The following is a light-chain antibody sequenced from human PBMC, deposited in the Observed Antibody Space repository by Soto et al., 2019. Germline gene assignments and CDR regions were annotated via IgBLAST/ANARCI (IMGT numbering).Light chain of an antibody. V-gene: IGLV1-47*01. J-gene: IGLJ3*02. CDR1: TSNIGSNY. CDR2: RNN. Sequence: QSVLTQPPSASGTPGQRVTISCSGSTSNIGSNYVYWYQQLPGTAPKVLIYRNNQRPSGVPDRFSGSKSGTSASLAISGLRSEDEADYYCAAWDDSLSGLVFGGGTQLTVL. CDR3: AAWDDSLSGLV.